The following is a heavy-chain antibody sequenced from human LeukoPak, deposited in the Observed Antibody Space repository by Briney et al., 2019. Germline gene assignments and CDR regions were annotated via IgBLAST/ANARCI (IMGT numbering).Heavy chain of an antibody. CDR1: GYTFTAYY. CDR3: ASEAYCSGGSCSLQRVAS. J-gene: IGHJ4*02. Sequence: ASVKVSCKASGYTFTAYYMHWVRQATGQGLEWMGWIDTNSGGTKYAQKFQSRVTITRDTSIGTAYMELSSLRSDDTAVYYCASEAYCSGGSCSLQRVASWGQGTLVTVSS. V-gene: IGHV1-2*02. CDR2: IDTNSGGT. D-gene: IGHD2-15*01.